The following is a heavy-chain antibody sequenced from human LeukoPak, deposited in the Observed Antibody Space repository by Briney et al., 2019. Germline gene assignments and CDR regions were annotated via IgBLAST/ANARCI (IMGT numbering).Heavy chain of an antibody. D-gene: IGHD3-10*01. Sequence: AGGSLRLSFAASGFTFSDYYMSWIRQAPGKGLEWVSYISSSGSTIYYADSVKGRFTISRDNAKNSLYLQMNSLRAEDTAVYYCASPPWFGHEGDYWGQGTLVTVSS. CDR1: GFTFSDYY. CDR2: ISSSGSTI. CDR3: ASPPWFGHEGDY. J-gene: IGHJ4*02. V-gene: IGHV3-11*01.